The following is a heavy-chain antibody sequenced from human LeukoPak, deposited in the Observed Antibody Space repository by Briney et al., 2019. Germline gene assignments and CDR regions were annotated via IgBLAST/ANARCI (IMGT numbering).Heavy chain of an antibody. V-gene: IGHV3-21*01. J-gene: IGHJ4*02. CDR3: ARASGDIVETATMGSY. CDR1: GFTFNSYS. CDR2: ISSSSSSI. Sequence: GGSLRLSCAASGFTFNSYSMNWVRQAPGKGLEWVSSISSSSSSIYYADSVKGRFTISRDNAENSLYLQMYSLRAEDTAVYYCARASGDIVETATMGSYWGQGTLVTVSS. D-gene: IGHD5-18*01.